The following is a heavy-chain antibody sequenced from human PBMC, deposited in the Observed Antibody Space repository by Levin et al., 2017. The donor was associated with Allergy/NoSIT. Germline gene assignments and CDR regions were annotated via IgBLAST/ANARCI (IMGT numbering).Heavy chain of an antibody. J-gene: IGHJ4*02. CDR1: GFTFSSYG. CDR3: ATNPPDRGLDY. V-gene: IGHV3-33*01. CDR2: IWYDGSNK. Sequence: GGSLRLSCAASGFTFSSYGMHWVRQAPGKGLEWVAVIWYDGSNKYYADSVKGRFTISRDNSKNTLYLQMNSLRAEDTAVYYCATNPPDRGLDYWGQGTLVTVSS. D-gene: IGHD6-25*01.